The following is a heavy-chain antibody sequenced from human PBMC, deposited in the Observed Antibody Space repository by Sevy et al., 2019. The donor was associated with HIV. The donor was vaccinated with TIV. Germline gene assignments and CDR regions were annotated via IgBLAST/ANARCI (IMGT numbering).Heavy chain of an antibody. CDR1: GLIFSTYS. CDR2: ISSSSSTI. Sequence: GGSLRLSCAASGLIFSTYSMNWVRQAPGKGLEWVSYISSSSSTIYYADSVKGRFTISRENAKNSEYLQMNSLRAEDTAVYYCASPLPFYYGSGSEEFDYWGRGTLVTVSS. CDR3: ASPLPFYYGSGSEEFDY. D-gene: IGHD3-10*01. V-gene: IGHV3-48*01. J-gene: IGHJ4*02.